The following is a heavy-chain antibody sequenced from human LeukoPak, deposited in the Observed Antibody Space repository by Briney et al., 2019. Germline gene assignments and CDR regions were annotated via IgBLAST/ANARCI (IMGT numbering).Heavy chain of an antibody. V-gene: IGHV3-30*04. J-gene: IGHJ6*02. Sequence: GRSLRLSCAASGFTFSSYAMHWVRPAPGKGLEWVAVISYDGSNKYYADSVKGRFTISRDNSKNTLYLQMNSLRAEDTAVYYCARDRSGIWFRGYYYSVMDVWGQGTTVTVSS. CDR2: ISYDGSNK. D-gene: IGHD3-10*01. CDR1: GFTFSSYA. CDR3: ARDRSGIWFRGYYYSVMDV.